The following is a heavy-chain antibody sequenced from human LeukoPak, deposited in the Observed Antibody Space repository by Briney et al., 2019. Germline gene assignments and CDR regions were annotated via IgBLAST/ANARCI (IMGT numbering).Heavy chain of an antibody. CDR2: INPNSGGT. D-gene: IGHD3-10*01. Sequence: SLKVSCKASGYSFTDFYIHWVRQAPGQGLEWMGRINPNSGGTSYAQKFQGRVTMTRDTSISTAYMELNRLRSDDTALYYCTRGGVRSSDYYYMDVWGKGTTVTVSS. CDR3: TRGGVRSSDYYYMDV. CDR1: GYSFTDFY. V-gene: IGHV1-2*02. J-gene: IGHJ6*03.